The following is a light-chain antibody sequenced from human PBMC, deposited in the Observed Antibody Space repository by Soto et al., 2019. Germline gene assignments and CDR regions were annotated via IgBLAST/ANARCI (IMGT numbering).Light chain of an antibody. Sequence: ALTQSASVSGSPGQSITISCTGTSSDVGGYNYVSWYQQHPGKAPKLMIYAVTDRPSGVSSRFSGSKSGNTASLTISGLQAEDEADYYCSSYTSSSTLFGTGTKVTVL. CDR3: SSYTSSSTL. J-gene: IGLJ1*01. CDR1: SSDVGGYNY. V-gene: IGLV2-14*01. CDR2: AVT.